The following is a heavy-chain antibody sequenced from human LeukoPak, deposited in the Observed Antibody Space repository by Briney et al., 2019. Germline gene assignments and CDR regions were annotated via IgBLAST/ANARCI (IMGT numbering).Heavy chain of an antibody. J-gene: IGHJ4*02. Sequence: SETLSLTCAVYGGSFSGYYWSWIRQPPGKGLEWIGEINHSGSTNYNPSLKSRVTISVDTSKNQFSLKLSSVTAADTAVYYCARGRYYGPGSYRYPHPFDYWGQGTLVTVSS. D-gene: IGHD3-10*01. CDR3: ARGRYYGPGSYRYPHPFDY. CDR1: GGSFSGYY. CDR2: INHSGST. V-gene: IGHV4-34*01.